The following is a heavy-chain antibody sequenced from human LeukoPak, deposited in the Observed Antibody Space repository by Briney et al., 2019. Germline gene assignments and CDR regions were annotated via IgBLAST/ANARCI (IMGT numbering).Heavy chain of an antibody. J-gene: IGHJ4*02. CDR2: IKQDGSEK. V-gene: IGHV3-7*01. CDR1: GFTFSSYW. CDR3: ARDIAYGVGAMDY. Sequence: PGGSLRLSCAASGFTFSSYWMSWVRQAPGKGLEWVANIKQDGSEKYYVDSVKGRFTISRDNAKNSLYLQMNSLRAEDTAVYYCARDIAYGVGAMDYWGQGTLVTVSS. D-gene: IGHD4-17*01.